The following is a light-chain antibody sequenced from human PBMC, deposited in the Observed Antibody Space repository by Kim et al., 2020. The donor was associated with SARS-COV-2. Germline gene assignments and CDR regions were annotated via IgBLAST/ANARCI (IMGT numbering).Light chain of an antibody. V-gene: IGLV2-11*01. J-gene: IGLJ3*02. CDR1: SSDAGGYNY. Sequence: QSALTQPRSVSGSPGQSVTISCTGTSSDAGGYNYVSWYQQHPGKAPKVMIYDVNKRRPGVPDRFSGSKSGNTASLTISGLQADDEADYYCCSYAGTYSWVLGGGTK. CDR3: CSYAGTYSWV. CDR2: DVN.